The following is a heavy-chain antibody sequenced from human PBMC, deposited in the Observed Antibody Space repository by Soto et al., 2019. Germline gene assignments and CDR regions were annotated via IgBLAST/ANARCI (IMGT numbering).Heavy chain of an antibody. CDR2: ISGSGGST. CDR3: AKGGWGSWTGGY. J-gene: IGHJ4*02. Sequence: EVQLLESGGGLVQPGGSLRLSCAASGFTFSSYAMSWVRQAPGKGLEWVSAISGSGGSTYYADSVKGRFTISRDNSKNTLYQQRNSLRAEDTAVYYCAKGGWGSWTGGYWGQGTLVTVSS. CDR1: GFTFSSYA. D-gene: IGHD6-13*01. V-gene: IGHV3-23*01.